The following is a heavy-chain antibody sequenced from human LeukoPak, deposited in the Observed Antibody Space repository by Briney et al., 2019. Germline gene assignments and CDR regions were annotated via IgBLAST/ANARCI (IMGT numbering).Heavy chain of an antibody. CDR2: INHSGTT. Sequence: SETLSLTCTVDGVSLSGSYWSWIRQPPGKGLEWIGEINHSGTTNYNPSLESRVTMSVDTSKNHFSLRVGTVTAADTAVYYCARGGATYYNFWSGYLQGYFDPWGQGTLVTVSS. V-gene: IGHV4-34*01. D-gene: IGHD3-3*01. J-gene: IGHJ5*02. CDR3: ARGGATYYNFWSGYLQGYFDP. CDR1: GVSLSGSY.